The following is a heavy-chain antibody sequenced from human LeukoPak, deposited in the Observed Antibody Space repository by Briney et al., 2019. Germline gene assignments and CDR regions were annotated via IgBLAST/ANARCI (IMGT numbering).Heavy chain of an antibody. D-gene: IGHD2-2*01. CDR1: GGSISSYY. J-gene: IGHJ5*02. CDR2: IYYSGST. CDR3: ARVPAAPVSGWFDP. V-gene: IGHV4-59*12. Sequence: SETLSLTCTVPGGSISSYYWSWIRQPPGKGLEWIGYIYYSGSTNYNPSLKSRVTISVDTSKNQCSLKLSSVTAADTAVYYCARVPAAPVSGWFDPWGQGTLVTVSS.